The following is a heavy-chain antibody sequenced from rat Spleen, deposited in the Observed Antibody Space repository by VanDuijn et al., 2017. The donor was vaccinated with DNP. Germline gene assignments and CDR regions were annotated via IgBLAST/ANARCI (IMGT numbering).Heavy chain of an antibody. D-gene: IGHD1-1*01. CDR3: ARQLLQGAMDA. V-gene: IGHV5-29*01. CDR1: GFTFSSYW. Sequence: EVQLVESGGGLVQPGRSLKLSCVASGFTFSSYWIYWIRQAPGKGLEWVACISYDGGRSYYRDSVKGRFTISRDNAKSTLYLQMDSLRSEDTATYYCARQLLQGAMDAWGQGTSVTVSS. J-gene: IGHJ4*01. CDR2: ISYDGGRS.